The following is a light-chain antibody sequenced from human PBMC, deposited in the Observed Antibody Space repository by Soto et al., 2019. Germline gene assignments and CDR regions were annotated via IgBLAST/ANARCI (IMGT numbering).Light chain of an antibody. CDR1: QGISNW. CDR3: HQGNSFPFP. CDR2: AAS. J-gene: IGKJ3*01. V-gene: IGKV1D-12*01. Sequence: DIQMTQSPSSVSASVGDRVSITCRASQGISNWLAWYQQKPGRAPKLLIYAASSLQSGVSSSFSGSGSGTDFTLTISSLQPEDFATYYCHQGNSFPFPVGPGTKADIK.